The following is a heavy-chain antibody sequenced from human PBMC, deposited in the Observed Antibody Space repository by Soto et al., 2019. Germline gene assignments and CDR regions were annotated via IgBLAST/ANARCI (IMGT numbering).Heavy chain of an antibody. D-gene: IGHD3-3*01. V-gene: IGHV4-31*03. CDR2: IFYSGST. CDR1: GGSISSGGYY. J-gene: IGHJ6*02. Sequence: PSETLSLTCTIFGGSISSGGYYWSWIRQHPGKGLEWIGYIFYSGSTYYNPSLKSRVTISVDTSKNQFSLKLSSVTAADTAVYYCARDRGFSRKNYYYYGMDVWGQGTTVTVSS. CDR3: ARDRGFSRKNYYYYGMDV.